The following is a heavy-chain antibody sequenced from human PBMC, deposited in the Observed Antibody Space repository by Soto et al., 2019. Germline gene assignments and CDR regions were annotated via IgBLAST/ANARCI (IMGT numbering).Heavy chain of an antibody. J-gene: IGHJ5*01. CDR2: IYYRGST. V-gene: IGHV4-39*01. D-gene: IGHD2-15*01. CDR1: GGSITSSTFS. Sequence: QLQLQESGPGLVKPSETLSLTCTVSGGSITSSTFSWGWIRHPPGKVLEWLGSIYYRGSTYYHHSHKSSLTLFVETSKNKLTLNRNSVAAAATVVSYGAGHVDCRGSTCNEVWFALWGQGSLVIVSS. CDR3: AGHVDCRGSTCNEVWFAL.